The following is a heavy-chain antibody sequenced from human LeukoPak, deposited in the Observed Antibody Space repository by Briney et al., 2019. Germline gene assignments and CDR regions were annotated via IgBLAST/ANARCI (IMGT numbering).Heavy chain of an antibody. CDR1: GYTFTSYG. CDR2: ISAYNGNT. D-gene: IGHD6-19*01. V-gene: IGHV1-18*01. J-gene: IGHJ3*02. CDR3: ARSRVKWLVSFHPYHDAFDI. Sequence: ASLKVSCKASGYTFTSYGISWVRQAPGQGLEWMGWISAYNGNTNYAQKLQGRVTMTTDTSTSTAYMELRSLRSDDTAVYYCARSRVKWLVSFHPYHDAFDIWGQGTMVTVSS.